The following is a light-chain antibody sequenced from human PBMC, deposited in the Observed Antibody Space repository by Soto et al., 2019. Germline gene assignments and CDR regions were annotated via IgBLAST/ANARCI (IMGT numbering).Light chain of an antibody. CDR1: SSDVGGFNY. V-gene: IGLV2-14*01. CDR3: SSYTSSSTLVV. J-gene: IGLJ2*01. CDR2: DVT. Sequence: QSALTQPASVSGSPGQSITISCTGSSSDVGGFNYVSWYQQHPGRAPKLMIHDVTNRPSGVSTRFSGSKSGNTASLTISGLQAEDEADYYCSSYTSSSTLVVFGGGTKLTVL.